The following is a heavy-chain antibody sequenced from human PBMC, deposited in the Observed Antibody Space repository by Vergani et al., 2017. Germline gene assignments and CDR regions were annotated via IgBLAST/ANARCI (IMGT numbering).Heavy chain of an antibody. J-gene: IGHJ6*03. Sequence: QVHLVESGGGVVQPGRSLRLSCAASGFTFSSYGMHWVRQAPGKGLEGVAVIWFDGSSTYYADSVKGRFPISRDNFKNTLYLRMYSLRAEDTAVYYCARDPEPLQNTYYYMDVWGKGTTVTVSS. V-gene: IGHV3-33*08. CDR2: IWFDGSST. D-gene: IGHD2/OR15-2a*01. CDR3: ARDPEPLQNTYYYMDV. CDR1: GFTFSSYG.